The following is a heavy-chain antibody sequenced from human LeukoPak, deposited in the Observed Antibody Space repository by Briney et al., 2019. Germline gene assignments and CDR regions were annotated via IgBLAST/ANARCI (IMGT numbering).Heavy chain of an antibody. J-gene: IGHJ4*02. CDR2: IYHSGST. CDR1: GYSISSGYY. D-gene: IGHD6-13*01. Sequence: SETLSLTCTVSGYSISSGYYWGWIRQPPGKGLEWIGSIYHSGSTYYNPSLKSRVTISVDTSKNQFSLKLSSVTAADTAVCYCARIIAAAAYYFDYWGQGTLVTVSS. V-gene: IGHV4-38-2*02. CDR3: ARIIAAAAYYFDY.